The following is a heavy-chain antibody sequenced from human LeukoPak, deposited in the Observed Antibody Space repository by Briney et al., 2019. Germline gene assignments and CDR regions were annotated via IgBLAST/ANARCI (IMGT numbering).Heavy chain of an antibody. V-gene: IGHV3-23*01. CDR1: GFTFSNYG. Sequence: PGGSLRLSCSASGFTFSNYGMSWVRQAPGKGLDWVSSFSGSGAGAYYADSVKGRFTVSRDNSKNSLYLQMNSLRAEDTAVYYCAREAYCGGDCYIFDYWGQGTLVTVSS. D-gene: IGHD2-21*02. CDR3: AREAYCGGDCYIFDY. CDR2: FSGSGAGA. J-gene: IGHJ4*02.